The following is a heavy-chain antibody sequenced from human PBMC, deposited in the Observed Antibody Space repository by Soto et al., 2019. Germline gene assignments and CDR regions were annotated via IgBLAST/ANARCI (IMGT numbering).Heavy chain of an antibody. D-gene: IGHD2-2*02. J-gene: IGHJ6*02. Sequence: QVQLVQSGAEVKKPGASVKVSCETSGYTFTSYAISWVRQAPGQGLEWMGWISAQNGNTNYAQKLQGRVTMTTDTSTRTVYMELRRLRSDDTAVYFCVRYPTYTSDYYFYGMDVWGQGTTVIVFS. CDR1: GYTFTSYA. V-gene: IGHV1-18*01. CDR3: VRYPTYTSDYYFYGMDV. CDR2: ISAQNGNT.